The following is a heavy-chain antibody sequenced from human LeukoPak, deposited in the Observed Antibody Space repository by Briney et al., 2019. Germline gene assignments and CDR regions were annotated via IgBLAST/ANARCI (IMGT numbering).Heavy chain of an antibody. CDR3: ARGAATGPTLGLDY. D-gene: IGHD6-13*01. V-gene: IGHV3-53*01. Sequence: GGSPRLPCVASGFTLYNNYMSWVPQAPREGLEWVSVIYTGGTRYHTDSVQGQFTISRDISKYTVYLQMNSLRAADTAVYYCARGAATGPTLGLDYWGQGGPATVAS. CDR2: IYTGGTR. J-gene: IGHJ4*02. CDR1: GFTLYNNY.